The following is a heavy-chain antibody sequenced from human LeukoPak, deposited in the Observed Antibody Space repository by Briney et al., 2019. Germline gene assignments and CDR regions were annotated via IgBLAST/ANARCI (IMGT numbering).Heavy chain of an antibody. D-gene: IGHD6-19*01. CDR3: ARPSVAGSFSPDAFDI. CDR2: VYNSGST. Sequence: PSETLSLTCTVSGGSISSFYWSWIRQPPGKGLEWIAYVYNSGSTNYNPSLKSRLTISVDTSKNQFSLKLSSVTAADTAVYYCARPSVAGSFSPDAFDIWGQGTMVTVSS. CDR1: GGSISSFY. J-gene: IGHJ3*02. V-gene: IGHV4-59*08.